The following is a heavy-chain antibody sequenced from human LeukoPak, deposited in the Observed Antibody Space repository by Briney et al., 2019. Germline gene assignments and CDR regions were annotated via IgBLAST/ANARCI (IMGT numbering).Heavy chain of an antibody. Sequence: GGSLRLSCAPSAFTFSSYAMSWVRQAPGKGLEWVSAISGSGGSTYYADSVKGRFTISRDNSKNTLYLQMNSLRAEDTAVYYCAKEQDYDILTGYYGSFDYWGQGTLVTVSS. V-gene: IGHV3-23*01. D-gene: IGHD3-9*01. CDR2: ISGSGGST. CDR3: AKEQDYDILTGYYGSFDY. CDR1: AFTFSSYA. J-gene: IGHJ4*02.